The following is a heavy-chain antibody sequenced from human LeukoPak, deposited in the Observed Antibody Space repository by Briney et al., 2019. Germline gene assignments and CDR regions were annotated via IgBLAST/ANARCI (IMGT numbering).Heavy chain of an antibody. Sequence: PGRSLRLSCAASGFTFSSYAMHWVRQAPGKGLEWVAVISYDGSNKYYADSVKGRFTISRDNSKNTLYLQMNSLRAEDTAVYYCARGHYDFDYWGQGTLDTVSS. CDR1: GFTFSSYA. D-gene: IGHD3-22*01. J-gene: IGHJ4*02. CDR2: ISYDGSNK. V-gene: IGHV3-30-3*01. CDR3: ARGHYDFDY.